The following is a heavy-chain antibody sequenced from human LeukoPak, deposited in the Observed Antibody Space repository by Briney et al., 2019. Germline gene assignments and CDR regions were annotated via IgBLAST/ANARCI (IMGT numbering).Heavy chain of an antibody. Sequence: GGSLRLSCAASGFTFSSYWMNWVRQAPGKGLVWVSRIHPDGKNTAYADSVKGRFTISRDNARNTLFLQMNSLRAEDAAVYYCARDIVSGYDSLGFFDYWGQGTLVTVSS. J-gene: IGHJ4*02. CDR2: IHPDGKNT. D-gene: IGHD5-12*01. CDR1: GFTFSSYW. V-gene: IGHV3-74*01. CDR3: ARDIVSGYDSLGFFDY.